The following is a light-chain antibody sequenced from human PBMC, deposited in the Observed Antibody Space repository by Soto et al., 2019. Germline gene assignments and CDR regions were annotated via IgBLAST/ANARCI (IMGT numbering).Light chain of an antibody. J-gene: IGKJ2*01. CDR1: QPINNW. CDR2: DSS. CDR3: QQYNSDPYT. Sequence: DIQMTQSPSTLSASVGDRVTISCRASQPINNWLAWYQQKPGKAPKLLIYDSSSLETGVPPRFSGTGSGTQYTLTISSLQPDDSATYYCQQYNSDPYTFGQGTRLQIK. V-gene: IGKV1-5*01.